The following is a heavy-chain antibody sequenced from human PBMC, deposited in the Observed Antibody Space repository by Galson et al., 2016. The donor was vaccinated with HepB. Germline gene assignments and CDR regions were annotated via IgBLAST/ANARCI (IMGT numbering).Heavy chain of an antibody. CDR3: AGGGGEDNSAVVSVFDY. Sequence: TLSLTCTVSGGSISSGIFYWSWIRQPAGKGLEWIGRISTSGSTNYNPALKSRVTISVDTSKDQFSLNLRSVTAADTAVYYCAGGGGEDNSAVVSVFDYWGQGILVTVSS. CDR2: ISTSGST. V-gene: IGHV4-61*02. J-gene: IGHJ4*02. CDR1: GGSISSGIFY. D-gene: IGHD3-22*01.